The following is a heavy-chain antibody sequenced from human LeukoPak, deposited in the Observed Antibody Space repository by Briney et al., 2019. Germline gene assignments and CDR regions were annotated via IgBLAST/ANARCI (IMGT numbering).Heavy chain of an antibody. CDR2: IYYSGST. V-gene: IGHV4-39*07. D-gene: IGHD1-26*01. CDR3: ARRGRKGRYYFDY. J-gene: IGHJ4*02. CDR1: GGSISISSYY. Sequence: SETLSLTCTVSGGSISISSYYWGWIRQPPGKGLEWIGSIYYSGSTYYNPSLKSRVTISVDTSKNQFSMKLSSVTAADTAVYYCARRGRKGRYYFDYWGQGTLVTVSS.